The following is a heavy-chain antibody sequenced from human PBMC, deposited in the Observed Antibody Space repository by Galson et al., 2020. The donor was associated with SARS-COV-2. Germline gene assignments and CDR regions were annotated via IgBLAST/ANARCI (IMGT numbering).Heavy chain of an antibody. CDR3: ARVLGGLGYSSSWSPFDS. CDR2: ISAYSGNT. D-gene: IGHD6-13*01. V-gene: IGHV1-18*04. J-gene: IGHJ4*02. Sequence: ASVKVSCKASGYTFTSYGISWVRQAPGQGLEWMGWISAYSGNTNYAQKLQGRVTMTTDTSTSTTYMELRSLRSDDTAVYYCARVLGGLGYSSSWSPFDSWGQGTLVTVSS. CDR1: GYTFTSYG.